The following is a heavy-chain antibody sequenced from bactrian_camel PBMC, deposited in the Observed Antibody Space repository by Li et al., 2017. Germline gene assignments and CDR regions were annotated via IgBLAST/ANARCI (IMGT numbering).Heavy chain of an antibody. CDR2: LVSDGTT. D-gene: IGHD2*01. CDR1: TFTFGDHC. V-gene: IGHV3S55*01. Sequence: HVQLVESGGGSVQAGGSLTLSCEVSTFTFGDHCMGWFRRLPDKAREGVAVLVSDGTTHYIDSAKGRFTISKGNPRITLYLQMNNLKPDDSAMYYCAAGTERRGYPCSVALGRAGFGYWGQGTQVTVS. CDR3: AAGTERRGYPCSVALGRAGFGY. J-gene: IGHJ6*01.